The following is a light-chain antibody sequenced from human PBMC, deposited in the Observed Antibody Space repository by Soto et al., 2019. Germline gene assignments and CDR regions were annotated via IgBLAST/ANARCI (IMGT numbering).Light chain of an antibody. Sequence: DIQLTQSPSSLSASVGDRVTITCRASPGISSFLAWYQQKPGKAPNLLISGASTLRAGVPSRFSVGGSGTEFTLTISSLQPEDFATYDCQDLNTYPLTFGGGTKVEI. V-gene: IGKV1-9*01. J-gene: IGKJ4*02. CDR1: PGISSF. CDR2: GAS. CDR3: QDLNTYPLT.